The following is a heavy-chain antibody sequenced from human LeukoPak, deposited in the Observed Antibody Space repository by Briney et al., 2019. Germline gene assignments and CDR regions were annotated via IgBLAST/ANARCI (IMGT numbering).Heavy chain of an antibody. V-gene: IGHV3-23*01. CDR3: ARGCTSTSCPRDI. CDR1: GFTFNLYL. J-gene: IGHJ3*02. Sequence: GGSLTLSCAASGFTFNLYLMNWVRQAPRKGLDWVSAITGSGDTTYYAESVKGRFTISRDNSKNTLSLQVKRLRADDTAVYYCARGCTSTSCPRDIWGQGTMVTVSS. D-gene: IGHD2-2*01. CDR2: ITGSGDTT.